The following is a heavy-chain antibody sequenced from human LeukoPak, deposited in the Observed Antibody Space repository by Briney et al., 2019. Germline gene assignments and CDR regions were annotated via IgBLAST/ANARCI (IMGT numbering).Heavy chain of an antibody. V-gene: IGHV5-51*01. J-gene: IGHJ6*02. CDR1: GYSFTSYW. CDR2: IYPGDSDT. Sequence: GESLKISCKGSGYSFTSYWIGWVRQMPGKGLEWMGIIYPGDSDTRYSPSFQGQVTISADKSISTAYLQWSSLKASDTAMYYCARRMDNYYDSSGYALDVWGQGTTVTVSS. D-gene: IGHD3-22*01. CDR3: ARRMDNYYDSSGYALDV.